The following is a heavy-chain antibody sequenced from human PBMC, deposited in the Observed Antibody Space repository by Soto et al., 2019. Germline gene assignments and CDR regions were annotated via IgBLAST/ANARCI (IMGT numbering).Heavy chain of an antibody. J-gene: IGHJ4*02. CDR3: ATHRSSLK. CDR2: IFSGGST. CDR1: GFTVFNNY. V-gene: IGHV3-53*02. Sequence: EVQLVETGGGLVQPGGSLRLSCAASGFTVFNNYMSWVRQAPGEGLEWVSVIFSGGSTSYADSVKGRFTVSRDSSKNTLYLQMNSLRAEDTAVYYCATHRSSLKWGQGTLVTVSP.